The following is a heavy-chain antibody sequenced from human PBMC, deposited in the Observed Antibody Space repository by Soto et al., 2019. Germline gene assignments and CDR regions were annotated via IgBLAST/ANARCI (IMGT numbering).Heavy chain of an antibody. CDR2: IRSKTYGGTK. V-gene: IGHV3-49*04. CDR3: TRLDYYDSSGSYSGMDV. D-gene: IGHD3-22*01. J-gene: IGHJ6*02. Sequence: GGSLRLSCIASGFTFGEYAMTWVRQAPGKGLEWVGFIRSKTYGGTKEYAASVKGRFTISRDDSKTIAYLQMNSLKTEDTAVYYCTRLDYYDSSGSYSGMDVWGRGTTATVSS. CDR1: GFTFGEYA.